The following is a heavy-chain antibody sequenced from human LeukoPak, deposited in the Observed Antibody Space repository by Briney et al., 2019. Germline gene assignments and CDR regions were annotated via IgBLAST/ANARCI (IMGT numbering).Heavy chain of an antibody. J-gene: IGHJ5*02. CDR2: MWYDGSNK. Sequence: GGSLRLSCAASGFTFSSYGMHWVRQAPGKGLEWVAVMWYDGSNKYYADSVKGRFTISRDNSKNTLYLQMNSLRAEDTAVYYCAKGALQYYNWFDPWGQGTLVTVSS. V-gene: IGHV3-30*02. CDR3: AKGALQYYNWFDP. CDR1: GFTFSSYG. D-gene: IGHD4-11*01.